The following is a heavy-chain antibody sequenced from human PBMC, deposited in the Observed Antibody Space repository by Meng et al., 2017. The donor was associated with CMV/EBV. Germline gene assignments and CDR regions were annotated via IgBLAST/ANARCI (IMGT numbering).Heavy chain of an antibody. V-gene: IGHV3-30*04. Sequence: GESLKISCAASGFTFSTYAMHWVRQAPGKGLEWVAVTSYDESTKYYIDSVKGRFTISRDDSKNTLYLQMNSLRLEDTAVYYCERAQEDYRHTPSSDQRLIDCWGQGTLVTVSS. J-gene: IGHJ4*02. CDR1: GFTFSTYA. CDR2: TSYDESTK. D-gene: IGHD4-11*01. CDR3: ERAQEDYRHTPSSDQRLIDC.